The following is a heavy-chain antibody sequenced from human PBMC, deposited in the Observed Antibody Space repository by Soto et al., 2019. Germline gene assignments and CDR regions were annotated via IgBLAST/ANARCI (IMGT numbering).Heavy chain of an antibody. D-gene: IGHD5-18*01. V-gene: IGHV1-69*06. Sequence: SVKVSCKASGGTFSSYAISWVRQAPGQGLEWMGGIIPIFGTANYAQKFQGRVTITADKSTSTAYMELSSLRSEDTAVYYCARERGYSYGTDLDYWGQGALVTVSS. CDR2: IIPIFGTA. CDR1: GGTFSSYA. J-gene: IGHJ4*02. CDR3: ARERGYSYGTDLDY.